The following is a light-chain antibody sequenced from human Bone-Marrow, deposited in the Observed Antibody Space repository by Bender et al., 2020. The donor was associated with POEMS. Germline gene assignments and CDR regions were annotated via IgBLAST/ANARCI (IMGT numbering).Light chain of an antibody. J-gene: IGLJ2*01. V-gene: IGLV2-23*02. Sequence: QSALTQPASVSGSPGQSITISCTGTSSDVGSYNFVSWYQEHPGKAPKLMIYEVTKRPSGVSNRFSGSKSGNTASLTISGLQAEDEADYYCCSYAGDSTYVIFGGGTKLTVL. CDR3: CSYAGDSTYVI. CDR2: EVT. CDR1: SSDVGSYNF.